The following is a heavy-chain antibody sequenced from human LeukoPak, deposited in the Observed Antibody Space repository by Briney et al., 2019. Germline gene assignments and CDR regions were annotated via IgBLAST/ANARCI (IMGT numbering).Heavy chain of an antibody. D-gene: IGHD5-12*01. J-gene: IGHJ4*02. CDR1: GFTVSSNY. Sequence: GGSLRLSCAASGFTVSSNYMSWVCQAPGKGLEWVSVIYSGGSTYYADSVKGRFTISRDNSKNTLYLQMNSLRAEDTAVYYCAKPKGDSGYDTLDYWGQGTLVTVSS. V-gene: IGHV3-66*02. CDR2: IYSGGST. CDR3: AKPKGDSGYDTLDY.